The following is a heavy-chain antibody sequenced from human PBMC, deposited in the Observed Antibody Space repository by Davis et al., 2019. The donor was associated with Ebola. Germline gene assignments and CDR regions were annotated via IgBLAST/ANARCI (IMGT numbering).Heavy chain of an antibody. Sequence: SVKVSCKASGFTFTSSAMQWVRQARGQRLEWIGWIVVGSGNTNYAQKFQERVTITRDTSASTAYMELSSLRSEDTAVYYCARGPHPKYQLLYAFDIWGQGTMVTVSS. D-gene: IGHD2-2*01. J-gene: IGHJ3*02. V-gene: IGHV1-58*02. CDR2: IVVGSGNT. CDR1: GFTFTSSA. CDR3: ARGPHPKYQLLYAFDI.